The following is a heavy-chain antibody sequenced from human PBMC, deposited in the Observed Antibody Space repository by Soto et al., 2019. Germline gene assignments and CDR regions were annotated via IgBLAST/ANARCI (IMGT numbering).Heavy chain of an antibody. CDR1: SGSISSSNW. D-gene: IGHD5-12*01. J-gene: IGHJ4*02. Sequence: QVQLQESGPGLVKPSGTLSLTCAVSSGSISSSNWWSWVRQPPGKGLEGIGEIYHSGSNNYNPSLNSRVTISVDKSKNQFSLKLSSVTAADTAVYYCARVGYIGYPFAYWGQGTLVTVSS. V-gene: IGHV4-4*02. CDR2: IYHSGSN. CDR3: ARVGYIGYPFAY.